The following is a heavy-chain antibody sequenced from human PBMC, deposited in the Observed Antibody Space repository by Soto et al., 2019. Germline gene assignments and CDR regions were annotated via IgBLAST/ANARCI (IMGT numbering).Heavy chain of an antibody. CDR2: INPNSGGT. Sequence: SSVKVSCKASGYTFTGYYMHWVRQAPGQGLEWMGWINPNSGGTNYAQKFQGRVTMTRDTSISTAYMELSRLRSDDTAVYYGARDAGYCSSTSCYTPFDYWGQGTLLTVSS. V-gene: IGHV1-2*02. CDR3: ARDAGYCSSTSCYTPFDY. D-gene: IGHD2-2*02. J-gene: IGHJ4*02. CDR1: GYTFTGYY.